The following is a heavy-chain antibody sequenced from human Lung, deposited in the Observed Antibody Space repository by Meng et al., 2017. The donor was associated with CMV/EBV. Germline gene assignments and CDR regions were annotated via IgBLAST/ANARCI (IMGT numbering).Heavy chain of an antibody. J-gene: IGHJ6*02. Sequence: GESLMISCASSGFTFSSYEMNWVRQAPGKGLEWVSYISSSGSTIYYADSVKGRFTISRDNAKNSLYLQMISLRAEDTAVYYCASLKDIVVVPAAKGSKYYYYGMDVWGQGXTVTVSS. CDR1: GFTFSSYE. D-gene: IGHD2-2*01. CDR2: ISSSGSTI. CDR3: ASLKDIVVVPAAKGSKYYYYGMDV. V-gene: IGHV3-48*03.